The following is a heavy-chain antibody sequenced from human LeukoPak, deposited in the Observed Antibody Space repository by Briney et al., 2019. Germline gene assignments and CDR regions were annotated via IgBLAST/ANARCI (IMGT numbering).Heavy chain of an antibody. Sequence: SVKVSCKASGGTFSSYAISWVRQAPGQGLEWMGGIIPIFGTANYAQKFQGRVTITTDGSTSTAYMELSSLRSEDTAVYYCARGETVGAIGVYYYYYYMDVWGKGTTVTVSS. CDR3: ARGETVGAIGVYYYYYYMDV. J-gene: IGHJ6*03. CDR2: IIPIFGTA. D-gene: IGHD1-26*01. V-gene: IGHV1-69*05. CDR1: GGTFSSYA.